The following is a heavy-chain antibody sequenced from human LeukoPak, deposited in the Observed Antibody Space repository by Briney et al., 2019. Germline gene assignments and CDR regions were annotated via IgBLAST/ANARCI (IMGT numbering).Heavy chain of an antibody. Sequence: GGSLRLSCAASGFTFSSFAMSWVRQAPGKGLEWVPSILGSGGNTYYADSVKGRFTISRDNSKDTLYLQMSSLRADDTAVYYCVKGSSNNDYWGQGTLVTVSS. D-gene: IGHD1/OR15-1a*01. CDR3: VKGSSNNDY. CDR2: ILGSGGNT. CDR1: GFTFSSFA. J-gene: IGHJ4*02. V-gene: IGHV3-23*01.